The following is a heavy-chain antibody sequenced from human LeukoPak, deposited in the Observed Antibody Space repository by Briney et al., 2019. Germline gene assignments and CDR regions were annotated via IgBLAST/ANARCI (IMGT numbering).Heavy chain of an antibody. V-gene: IGHV4-39*07. CDR3: ARDAAYYDFWSGYYKFEGFDY. D-gene: IGHD3-3*01. CDR1: SGSISTSNYY. Sequence: SETLSLTCTVSSGSISTSNYYWGWIRQPPGKGLEWIGSIYHSGSTYYNPSLKSRVTISVDTSKNQFSLKLSSVTAADTAVYYCARDAAYYDFWSGYYKFEGFDYWGQGTLVTVSS. CDR2: IYHSGST. J-gene: IGHJ4*02.